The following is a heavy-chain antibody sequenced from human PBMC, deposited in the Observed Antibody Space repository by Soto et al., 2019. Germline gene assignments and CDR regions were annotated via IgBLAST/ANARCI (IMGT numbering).Heavy chain of an antibody. CDR1: GFSFSSYW. CDR2: IKQDGSEK. J-gene: IGHJ6*02. D-gene: IGHD2-2*02. CDR3: ACHCIVVVPAAIAWYYGMDV. Sequence: GSLRLSCAASGFSFSSYWMSWVRQAPGKGLEWVANIKQDGSEKYYVDSVKGRFTISRDNAKNSLYLQMNSLRADDTAVYYCACHCIVVVPAAIAWYYGMDVWGQGTTVTVSS. V-gene: IGHV3-7*03.